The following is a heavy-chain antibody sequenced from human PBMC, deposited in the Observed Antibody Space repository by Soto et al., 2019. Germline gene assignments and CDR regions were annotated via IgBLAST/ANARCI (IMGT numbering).Heavy chain of an antibody. V-gene: IGHV3-33*01. D-gene: IGHD6-19*01. CDR2: IWYDGSNK. J-gene: IGHJ1*01. CDR1: GFTFSRYV. Sequence: QVQLVESGGGVVQPGRSLRLSCAASGFTFSRYVMHWVRQAPGKGLEWVAVIWYDGSNKYYADAVKGRFTISTDNSKNTLYGQMDSRRVEDTAVYYCAGGGRGWYAAFQHWGQGALVTVS. CDR3: AGGGRGWYAAFQH.